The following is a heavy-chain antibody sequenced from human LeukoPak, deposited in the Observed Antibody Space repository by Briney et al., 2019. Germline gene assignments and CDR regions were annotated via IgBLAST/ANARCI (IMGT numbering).Heavy chain of an antibody. CDR2: VSGSGGST. D-gene: IGHD5-12*01. V-gene: IGHV3-23*01. CDR1: GFTFSSYA. CDR3: AKDLDIVATIIGN. Sequence: PGGSLRLSCAASGFTFSSYAMSWVRQAPGKGLEWVSGVSGSGGSTYYADSVKGRFTISRDNSKNTLYPQMNSLRAEDTAVYYCAKDLDIVATIIGNWGQGTLVTVSS. J-gene: IGHJ4*02.